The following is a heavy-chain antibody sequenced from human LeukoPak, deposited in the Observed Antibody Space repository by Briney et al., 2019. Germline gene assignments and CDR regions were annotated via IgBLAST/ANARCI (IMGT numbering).Heavy chain of an antibody. CDR2: IYYSGST. D-gene: IGHD3-16*01. V-gene: IGHV4-31*03. CDR1: GGSISSGGYY. CDR3: ASGVNYYCYGMDV. J-gene: IGHJ6*02. Sequence: PSETLSLTCTVSGGSISSGGYYWSWIRQHPGKGLEWIGYIYYSGSTYYNPSLKSRVTISVDTSKNQFSLKLSSVTAADTAVYYCASGVNYYCYGMDVWGQGTTVTVSS.